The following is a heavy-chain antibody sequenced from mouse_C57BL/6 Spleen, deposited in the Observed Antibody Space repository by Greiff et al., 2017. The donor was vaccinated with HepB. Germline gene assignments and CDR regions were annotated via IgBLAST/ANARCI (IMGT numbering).Heavy chain of an antibody. J-gene: IGHJ2*01. V-gene: IGHV1-64*01. CDR1: GYTFTSYW. CDR2: IPPNSGST. Sequence: VQLQQPGAELVKPGASVKLSCKASGYTFTSYWMHWVKQRPGHGLEWIGMIPPNSGSTNYNEKFKSKATLTVDKSSSTAYMQLSSLTSETSAVYSRARPSSFDYWGQGTTLTVSS. D-gene: IGHD1-3*01. CDR3: ARPSSFDY.